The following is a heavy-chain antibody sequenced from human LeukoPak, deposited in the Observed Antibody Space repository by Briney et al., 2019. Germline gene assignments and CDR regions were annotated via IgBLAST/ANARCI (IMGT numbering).Heavy chain of an antibody. Sequence: NPSETLSLTCAVYGGSFSGYYWSWIRQPPGKGLEWIGEINHSGSTNYNPSLKSRVTISVDTSKNQFSLKLSSVTAADTAVYYCARSRGYSYGLRVGYYYYMDVWGKGTTVTVSS. CDR2: INHSGST. CDR1: GGSFSGYY. CDR3: ARSRGYSYGLRVGYYYYMDV. J-gene: IGHJ6*03. V-gene: IGHV4-34*01. D-gene: IGHD5-18*01.